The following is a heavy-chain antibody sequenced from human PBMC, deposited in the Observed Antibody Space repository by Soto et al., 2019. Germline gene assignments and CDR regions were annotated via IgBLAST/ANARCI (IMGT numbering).Heavy chain of an antibody. J-gene: IGHJ3*02. Sequence: GASVKVSCKASGYTFASYGISWVRQAPGQGLEWMGWISAYNGNTNYAQKLQGRVTMTTDTSTSTAYMELRSLRSDDTAVYYCARSKLVVAANDPFAIWAQGTMDTVSS. CDR3: ARSKLVVAANDPFAI. D-gene: IGHD3-10*01. CDR1: GYTFASYG. CDR2: ISAYNGNT. V-gene: IGHV1-18*01.